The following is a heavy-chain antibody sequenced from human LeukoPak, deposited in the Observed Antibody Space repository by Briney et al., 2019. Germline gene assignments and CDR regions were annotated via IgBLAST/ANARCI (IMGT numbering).Heavy chain of an antibody. CDR3: ARSGEVWPPFY. V-gene: IGHV3-7*05. J-gene: IGHJ4*02. CDR2: IKQDGSEK. CDR1: GFTFSSYW. Sequence: GGSLRLSCAASGFTFSSYWMSWVRQAPGKGLEWVANIKQDGSEKYYVDSVKGRFSISRDNAKNSLYLQMNSLRAEDTAVYYCARSGEVWPPFYWGQGTLVTVSS. D-gene: IGHD2-15*01.